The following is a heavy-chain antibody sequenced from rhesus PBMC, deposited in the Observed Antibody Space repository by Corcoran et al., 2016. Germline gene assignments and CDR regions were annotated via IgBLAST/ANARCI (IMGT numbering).Heavy chain of an antibody. V-gene: IGHV4-169*01. CDR3: ARGGGVIVVIPFDY. D-gene: IGHD3-28*01. CDR1: GVPLSISY. J-gene: IGHJ4*01. Sequence: QLQLQESGPGMLQPSETLSVTSAVSGVPLSISYWSWIRNPTGQGLEWMGYIDGSGSSTNYNPYLKSRVTLSGDTSKNQLSLKLSSVTTADTAVYYCARGGGVIVVIPFDYWGQGVLVTVSS. CDR2: IDGSGSST.